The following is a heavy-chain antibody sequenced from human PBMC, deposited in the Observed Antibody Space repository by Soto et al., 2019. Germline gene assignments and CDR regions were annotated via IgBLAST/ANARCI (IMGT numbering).Heavy chain of an antibody. CDR3: AIAMATAAENWFDP. D-gene: IGHD6-13*01. J-gene: IGHJ5*02. Sequence: SLTCTVSGGSISSYYWNWIRQPPGEGLEWIGYIYYTGTTSYNPSLKSRVTISVDTSKNQFSLKLNSVTAADTAVYYCAIAMATAAENWFDPWGQGTLVTVSS. CDR2: IYYTGTT. CDR1: GGSISSYY. V-gene: IGHV4-59*01.